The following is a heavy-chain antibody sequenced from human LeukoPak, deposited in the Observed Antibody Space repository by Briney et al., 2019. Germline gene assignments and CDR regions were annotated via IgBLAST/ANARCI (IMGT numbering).Heavy chain of an antibody. CDR1: GGSISSSRYY. Sequence: PSETLSLTCTVSGGSISSSRYYWGWIRQSPGKGLEWIGSIYYSGGTYYNPSLRSRVSISVDTSKNQFSLKLSSVTAADTAVYSCAGFTFFRGVITFDYWGQGTLVTVSS. V-gene: IGHV4-39*07. D-gene: IGHD3-10*01. CDR3: AGFTFFRGVITFDY. J-gene: IGHJ4*02. CDR2: IYYSGGT.